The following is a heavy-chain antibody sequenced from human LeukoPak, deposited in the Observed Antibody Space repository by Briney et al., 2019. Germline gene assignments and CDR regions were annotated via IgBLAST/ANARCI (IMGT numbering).Heavy chain of an antibody. J-gene: IGHJ5*02. Sequence: PGGSLRLSCAASGFTVSSNYMSWVRQAPGKGLEWVSVIYSGGSTYYADSVKGRFTISRDNSKNTLYLQMNSLRAEDTAVYYCARGRQQLGYNWFDPWGQGTLVTVSS. D-gene: IGHD6-13*01. CDR1: GFTVSSNY. V-gene: IGHV3-53*01. CDR2: IYSGGST. CDR3: ARGRQQLGYNWFDP.